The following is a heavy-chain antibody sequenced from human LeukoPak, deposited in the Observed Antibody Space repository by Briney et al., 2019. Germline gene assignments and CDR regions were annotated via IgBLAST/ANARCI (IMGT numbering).Heavy chain of an antibody. Sequence: GASVKVSCKASGGTFISYAISWVRQAPGQGLEWMGGIIPIFGTANYAQKFQGRVTITADKSTSTAYMELSSLRSEDTAVYYCARSDYGGNSGVPIFDYWGQGTLVTVSS. CDR3: ARSDYGGNSGVPIFDY. J-gene: IGHJ4*02. CDR1: GGTFISYA. CDR2: IIPIFGTA. V-gene: IGHV1-69*06. D-gene: IGHD4-23*01.